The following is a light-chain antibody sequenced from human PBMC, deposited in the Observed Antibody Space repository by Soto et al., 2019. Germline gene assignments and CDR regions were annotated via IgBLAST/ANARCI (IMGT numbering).Light chain of an antibody. V-gene: IGKV3-20*01. Sequence: EIVLTQSPCTXXXXXXXXXXXXXXASQSVRSTYLAWYQQKPGQAPRLLIYGASSRATGIPDRFSGGGSGTDFTLTISRLEPEDFAVYYCQQFSSYPLTFGGGTKVDIK. CDR3: QQFSSYPLT. CDR2: GAS. CDR1: QSVRSTY. J-gene: IGKJ4*01.